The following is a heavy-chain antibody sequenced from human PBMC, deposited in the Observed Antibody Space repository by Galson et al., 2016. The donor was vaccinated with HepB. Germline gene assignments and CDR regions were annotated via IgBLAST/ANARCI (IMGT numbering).Heavy chain of an antibody. CDR2: SNWNGGST. V-gene: IGHV3-20*01. CDR1: GFTFDDHG. CDR3: ARGPIQYSSSWFYFDY. Sequence: SLRLSCAASGFTFDDHGLSWVRQVPGKGLEWVSGSNWNGGSTGYADSVEGRFTMSRDKAKNSLYLQMNRLRAEDTALYHCARGPIQYSSSWFYFDYWGQGTLVAVSS. D-gene: IGHD6-13*01. J-gene: IGHJ4*02.